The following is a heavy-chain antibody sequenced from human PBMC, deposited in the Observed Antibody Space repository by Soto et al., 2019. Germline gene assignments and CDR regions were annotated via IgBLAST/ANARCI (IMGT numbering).Heavy chain of an antibody. CDR2: INSDGSRT. D-gene: IGHD5-18*01. CDR1: GFTFSSYW. J-gene: IGHJ3*02. Sequence: EVQLVESGGGLVQPGGSLRLSCAASGFTFSSYWMHWVRQAPGKGLVWVSRINSDGSRTSYADSVKGRFTISRDNDKYTLQLQMNSLRAEDTAVYYCARPAMVRVGAFDIWGQGTMVTVSS. CDR3: ARPAMVRVGAFDI. V-gene: IGHV3-74*01.